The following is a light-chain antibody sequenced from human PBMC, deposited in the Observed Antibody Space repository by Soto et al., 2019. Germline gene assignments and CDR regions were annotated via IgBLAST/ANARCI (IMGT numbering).Light chain of an antibody. Sequence: DIVMTQSPDSLAVSLGERATINCKSSQSVLYSSKNKNYLAWYQQKPGQPPKLLIYWASTREFGVPDRFSGSGSGTDFTLTISSLQAEDVAIYYCQQYYITPQTFGQGTKVEI. CDR2: WAS. V-gene: IGKV4-1*01. J-gene: IGKJ1*01. CDR1: QSVLYSSKNKNY. CDR3: QQYYITPQT.